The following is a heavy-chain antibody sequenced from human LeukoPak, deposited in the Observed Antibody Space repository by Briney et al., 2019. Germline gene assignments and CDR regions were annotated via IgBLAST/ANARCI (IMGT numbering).Heavy chain of an antibody. D-gene: IGHD3-10*01. V-gene: IGHV3-7*05. CDR3: ARDGMGGIKAFDM. Sequence: GGSLRLSCXASGFTFSXXXXXXARQAPGKGXXXXANIKHDGSQKYYVXXAKGRFTXSRDXAKNSVYLQMNSLTAEDTAVYYCARDGMGGIKAFDMWGQGTMVTVSS. CDR2: IKHDGSQK. CDR1: GFTFSXXX. J-gene: IGHJ3*02.